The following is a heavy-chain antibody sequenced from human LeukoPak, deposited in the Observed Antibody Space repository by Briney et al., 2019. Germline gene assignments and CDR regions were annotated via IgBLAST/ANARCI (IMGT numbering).Heavy chain of an antibody. CDR2: IYSGGST. D-gene: IGHD6-6*01. J-gene: IGHJ4*02. CDR3: ASPPHYSSSSGYFDY. CDR1: GFTVSSNY. Sequence: GGSLRLSCAASGFTVSSNYMTWVRQAPGKGLEWVSVIYSGGSTYYADSVKGRFTISRDNSKNTLYLQMNSLSAEDTAVYYCASPPHYSSSSGYFDYWGQGTLVTVSS. V-gene: IGHV3-53*05.